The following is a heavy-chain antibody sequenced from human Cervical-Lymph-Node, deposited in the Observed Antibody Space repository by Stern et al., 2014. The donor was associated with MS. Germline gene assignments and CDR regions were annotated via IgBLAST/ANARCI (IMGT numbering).Heavy chain of an antibody. D-gene: IGHD4-17*01. CDR2: IYHSGHT. CDR3: ARGPHDYGYGMDV. V-gene: IGHV4-4*02. J-gene: IGHJ6*02. CDR1: GDSIKNINW. Sequence: VQLVESGPGLVKPSGTLSLTCGVSGDSIKNINWWTWVRQPPGKGLEWIGEIYHSGHTNYNPSLKSRVTISVDKSKTQFSLKFTSVTAADTAVYYCARGPHDYGYGMDVWGQGTTVTVSS.